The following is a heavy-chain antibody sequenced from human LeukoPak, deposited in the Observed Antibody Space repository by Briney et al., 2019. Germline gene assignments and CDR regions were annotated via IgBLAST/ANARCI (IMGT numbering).Heavy chain of an antibody. V-gene: IGHV3-23*01. D-gene: IGHD2/OR15-2a*01. J-gene: IGHJ5*02. Sequence: PGGSLRLSCAASGLTFNTYAMNWFRQAPGKGLEWVSAIRGGGKDTRYADSVRGRFTISRDNSKDTLSLQMNSLRAEDTAVYYCAILSWDGRGTFSWGQGTLVTVSS. CDR3: AILSWDGRGTFS. CDR2: IRGGGKDT. CDR1: GLTFNTYA.